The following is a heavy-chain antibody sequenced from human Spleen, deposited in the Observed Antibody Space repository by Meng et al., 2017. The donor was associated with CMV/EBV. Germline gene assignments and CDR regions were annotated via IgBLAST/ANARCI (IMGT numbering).Heavy chain of an antibody. CDR1: GGSFSSFY. Sequence: HVQLQSCGGVQLQPSEPLSLTCAVYGGSFSSFYWHWIRQPPGKGLWWIGEINHSGSTNYNPSFKNRVTISVDTSKSQFSLKLSSVTAADTAVYYCARSDGRIAPVHYWGQGTLVTVSS. CDR2: INHSGST. CDR3: ARSDGRIAPVHY. J-gene: IGHJ4*02. V-gene: IGHV4-34*01. D-gene: IGHD5-18*01.